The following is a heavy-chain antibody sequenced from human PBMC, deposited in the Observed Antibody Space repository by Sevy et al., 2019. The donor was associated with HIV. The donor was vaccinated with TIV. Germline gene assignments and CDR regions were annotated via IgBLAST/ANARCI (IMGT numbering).Heavy chain of an antibody. D-gene: IGHD3-22*01. Sequence: GGSLRLSCAASGFTFSSYAMSWVRQAPGKGLEWVSAISGSGGSTYYADSVKGRFTISRDNSKNTLYLQMNSLRAEDTAVYYCAKVGSVPDYYDSSGYYYDYWGQGTLVTVSS. CDR3: AKVGSVPDYYDSSGYYYDY. J-gene: IGHJ4*02. CDR1: GFTFSSYA. V-gene: IGHV3-23*01. CDR2: ISGSGGST.